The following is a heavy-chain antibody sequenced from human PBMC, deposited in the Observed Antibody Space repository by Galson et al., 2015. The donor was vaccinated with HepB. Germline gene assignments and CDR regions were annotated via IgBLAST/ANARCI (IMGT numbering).Heavy chain of an antibody. V-gene: IGHV2-5*01. J-gene: IGHJ5*02. D-gene: IGHD4-11*01. CDR1: GFSLSTSGVA. Sequence: PALVKPTQTLTLTCAFSGFSLSTSGVALGWFRQPPGKALEWLALIYWHDDKRYSPSLRGRLTTTRDTSKNLVVLTVANMDPADTATYYCVHMSTTVTTGYFDPWSQGTLVTVSS. CDR3: VHMSTTVTTGYFDP. CDR2: IYWHDDK.